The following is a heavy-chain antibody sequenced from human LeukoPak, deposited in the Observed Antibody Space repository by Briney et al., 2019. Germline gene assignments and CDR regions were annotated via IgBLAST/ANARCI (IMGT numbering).Heavy chain of an antibody. Sequence: GESLRLSCAASGFTFSDYYMSWIRQAPGKGLGWVSYISSSSSYTNYADSVKGRFTISRDNAKNSLYLQMNSLRAEDTAVYYCARDLKAAAGPFDPWGQGTLVTVSS. CDR3: ARDLKAAAGPFDP. CDR2: ISSSSSYT. CDR1: GFTFSDYY. V-gene: IGHV3-11*05. D-gene: IGHD6-13*01. J-gene: IGHJ5*02.